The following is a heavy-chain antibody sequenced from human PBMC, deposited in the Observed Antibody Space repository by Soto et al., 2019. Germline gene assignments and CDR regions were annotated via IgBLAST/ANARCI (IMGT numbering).Heavy chain of an antibody. CDR2: IDPSDSYT. D-gene: IGHD3-16*01. J-gene: IGHJ4*02. CDR3: ASSTEGAFDY. V-gene: IGHV5-10-1*01. Sequence: PGESLKISCKGSGYSVTSYWISWVRQMPGKGLEWMGRIDPSDSYTNYSPSFQGHVTISADKSISTAYLQWSSLKASDTAMYYCASSTEGAFDYWGQGTLVTVSS. CDR1: GYSVTSYW.